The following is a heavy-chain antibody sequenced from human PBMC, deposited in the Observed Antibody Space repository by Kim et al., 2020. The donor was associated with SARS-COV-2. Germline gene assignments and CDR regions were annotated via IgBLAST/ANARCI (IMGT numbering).Heavy chain of an antibody. CDR3: ARGGGIAAAGKLGMDV. CDR2: IIPIFGTA. D-gene: IGHD6-13*01. Sequence: SVKVSCKASGGTFSSYAISWVRQAPGQGLEWMGGIIPIFGTANYAQKFQGRVTITADESTSTAYMELSSLRSEDTAVYYCARGGGIAAAGKLGMDVWGQGTTVTVSS. CDR1: GGTFSSYA. J-gene: IGHJ6*02. V-gene: IGHV1-69*13.